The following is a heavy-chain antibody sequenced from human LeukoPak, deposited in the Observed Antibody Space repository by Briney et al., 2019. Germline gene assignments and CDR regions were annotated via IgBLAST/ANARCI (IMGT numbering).Heavy chain of an antibody. CDR1: GGSISSYY. Sequence: PSETLSLTCTVSGGSISSYYWSWIRQPPGKGLEWIGYIYYSGSTNYNPSLKSRVTISVDTSENQFSLKLSSVTAADTAVYYCARGHREAYCSSTSCHYYYYYGMDVWGQGTTVTVSS. V-gene: IGHV4-59*01. J-gene: IGHJ6*02. CDR2: IYYSGST. D-gene: IGHD2-2*01. CDR3: ARGHREAYCSSTSCHYYYYYGMDV.